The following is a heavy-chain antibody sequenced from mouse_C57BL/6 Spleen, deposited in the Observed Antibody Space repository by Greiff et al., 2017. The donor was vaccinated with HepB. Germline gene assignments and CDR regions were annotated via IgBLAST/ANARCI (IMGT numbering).Heavy chain of an antibody. CDR3: ASYYDYDDYAMDY. CDR2: IDPNSGGT. CDR1: GYTFTSYW. Sequence: VQLVESGAELVKPGASVKLSCKASGYTFTSYWMHWVKQRPGRGLEWIGRIDPNSGGTKYNEKFKSKATLTVDKPSSTAYMQLSSLTSEDSAVYYCASYYDYDDYAMDYWGQGTSVTVSS. V-gene: IGHV1-72*01. J-gene: IGHJ4*01. D-gene: IGHD2-4*01.